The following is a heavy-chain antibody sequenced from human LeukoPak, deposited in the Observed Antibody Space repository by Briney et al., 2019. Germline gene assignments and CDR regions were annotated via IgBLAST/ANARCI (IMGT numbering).Heavy chain of an antibody. D-gene: IGHD3-16*01. CDR1: GFTFSNSA. Sequence: SVKLSCKASGFTFSNSAMQWVRQARGQGLEWVGWIVVGSGNTNYAQNLQERVTITRDMSTNTAYMELSSESSEDTAVYYCATETGMLILYFDYWGQGTLVTVSS. V-gene: IGHV1-58*02. CDR3: ATETGMLILYFDY. CDR2: IVVGSGNT. J-gene: IGHJ4*02.